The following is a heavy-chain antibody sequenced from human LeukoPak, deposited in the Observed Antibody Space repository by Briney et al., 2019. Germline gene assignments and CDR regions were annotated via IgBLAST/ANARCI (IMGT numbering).Heavy chain of an antibody. CDR3: ASVRRGFGESSKYYSYYYMDV. D-gene: IGHD3-10*01. CDR2: IFHTGDV. J-gene: IGHJ6*03. CDR1: GYSINSGYF. Sequence: SETLSLTCTVSGYSINSGYFWGWVRQPPGKGPEWIGSIFHTGDVYYNPSLRSRVTVSVDTSRNQVSLKVTSVTAADTAVYYCASVRRGFGESSKYYSYYYMDVWGNGTTVTISS. V-gene: IGHV4-38-2*02.